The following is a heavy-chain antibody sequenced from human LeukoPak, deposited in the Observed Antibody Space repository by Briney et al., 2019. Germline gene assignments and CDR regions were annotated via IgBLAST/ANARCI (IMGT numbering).Heavy chain of an antibody. CDR3: ARDLSGVTGYTYGRGIDY. D-gene: IGHD5-18*01. CDR2: ISSSGNNT. CDR1: GFTFISYA. J-gene: IGHJ4*02. V-gene: IGHV3-23*01. Sequence: GGSLRVSCAASGFTFISYAMNWGRQAPGKGVEWVSPISSSGNNTYYTESVKGGFTISRDNSKTSLYLQMNSLRAEDTAVYYCARDLSGVTGYTYGRGIDYWGQGTLVTVSS.